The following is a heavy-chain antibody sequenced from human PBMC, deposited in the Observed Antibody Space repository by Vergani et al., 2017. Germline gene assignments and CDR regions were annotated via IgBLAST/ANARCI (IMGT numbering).Heavy chain of an antibody. CDR1: GFTFDDYA. D-gene: IGHD3-3*01. Sequence: EVQLVESGGGVVQPGGSLRLSCAASGFTFDDYAMHWVRQAPGKGLEWVSLISGDGGSTYYADSVKGRFTISRDNAKNSLYLQMNSLRAEDTAVYYCARTLDADFYYYGMDVWGQGP. CDR2: ISGDGGST. V-gene: IGHV3-43*02. J-gene: IGHJ6*02. CDR3: ARTLDADFYYYGMDV.